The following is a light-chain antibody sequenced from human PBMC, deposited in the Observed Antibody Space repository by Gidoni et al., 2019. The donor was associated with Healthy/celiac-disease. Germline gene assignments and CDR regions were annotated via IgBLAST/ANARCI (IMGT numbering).Light chain of an antibody. CDR3: QQSYSTPIT. Sequence: DIQMTQSPSSLSASVGDRVTITCRASQSISSYLNWYQQKPGKAPKLLIYAASSLQSGVPSRFSGSGCRTDFTLTISRLQAEDFATYYCQQSYSTPITFGQGTRLEIK. J-gene: IGKJ5*01. CDR1: QSISSY. V-gene: IGKV1-39*01. CDR2: AAS.